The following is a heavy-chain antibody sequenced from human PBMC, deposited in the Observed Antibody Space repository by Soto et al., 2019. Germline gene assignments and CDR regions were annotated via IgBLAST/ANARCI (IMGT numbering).Heavy chain of an antibody. J-gene: IGHJ6*02. Sequence: ASVKVSCKASGYTFTSYGISWVRQAPGQGLEWMGWISAYNGNTNYAQKLQGRVTMTTDTSTSTAYMELRSLRSDDTAVYYCARDREYDFWSGNKQYGMDVWGQGTTVTSP. V-gene: IGHV1-18*01. D-gene: IGHD3-3*01. CDR2: ISAYNGNT. CDR1: GYTFTSYG. CDR3: ARDREYDFWSGNKQYGMDV.